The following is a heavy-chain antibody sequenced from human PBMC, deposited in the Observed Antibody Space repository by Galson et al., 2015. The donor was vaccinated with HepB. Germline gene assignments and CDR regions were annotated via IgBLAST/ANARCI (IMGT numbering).Heavy chain of an antibody. CDR2: IIPIFGTA. CDR1: GGTFSSYA. J-gene: IGHJ4*02. Sequence: SVKVSCKASGGTFSSYAISWVRQAPGQGLEWMGGIIPIFGTANYAQKFQGRVTITADESTSTAYMELSSLRSEDTAVYYCARGLYQRIAVAGPFDYWGQGTLVTVSS. V-gene: IGHV1-69*13. D-gene: IGHD6-19*01. CDR3: ARGLYQRIAVAGPFDY.